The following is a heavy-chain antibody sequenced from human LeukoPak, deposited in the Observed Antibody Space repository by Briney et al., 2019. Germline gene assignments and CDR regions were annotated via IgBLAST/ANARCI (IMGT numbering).Heavy chain of an antibody. J-gene: IGHJ4*02. CDR1: GFTVSSNY. Sequence: QPGGSLRLSRAASGFTVSSNYMSWVRQAPGKGLEWVSVIYSGGSTYYADSVRGRFTISRDNSKNTLYLQMNSLRAEDTAVYYCARSTGGFDYWGQGTLVTVSS. CDR2: IYSGGST. CDR3: ARSTGGFDY. V-gene: IGHV3-53*01. D-gene: IGHD4-17*01.